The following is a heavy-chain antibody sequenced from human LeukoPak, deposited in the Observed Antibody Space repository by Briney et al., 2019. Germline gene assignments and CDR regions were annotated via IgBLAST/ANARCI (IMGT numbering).Heavy chain of an antibody. CDR1: GFTFSSYA. D-gene: IGHD3-16*01. CDR3: ARDLGTFGGFYYYYGMDV. V-gene: IGHV3-30-3*01. Sequence: GGSLRLSCAASGFTFSSYAMHWVRQAPGKGLEWVAVISYDGSNKYYADSVKGRFTISRDNSKNTLYLQMNSLRAEDTAVYYCARDLGTFGGFYYYYGMDVWGQGTTVTVSS. CDR2: ISYDGSNK. J-gene: IGHJ6*02.